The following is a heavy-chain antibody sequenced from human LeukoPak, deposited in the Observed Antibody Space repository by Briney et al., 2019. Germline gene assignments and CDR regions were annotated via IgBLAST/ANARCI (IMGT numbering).Heavy chain of an antibody. J-gene: IGHJ4*02. CDR2: IKSKTDGGTT. Sequence: GGSLRLSCAASGFTFSNAWMSWVRQAPGKGLEWVGRIKSKTDGGTTDYAAPVKGRFTISRDDSKNTLYLQMNSLKTEDTAVYYCTRRVPAASIYDYWGQGTLVTVSS. D-gene: IGHD2-2*01. CDR3: TRRVPAASIYDY. V-gene: IGHV3-15*01. CDR1: GFTFSNAW.